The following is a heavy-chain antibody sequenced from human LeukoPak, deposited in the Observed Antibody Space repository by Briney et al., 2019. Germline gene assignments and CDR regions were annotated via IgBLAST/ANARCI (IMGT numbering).Heavy chain of an antibody. V-gene: IGHV3-33*01. D-gene: IGHD5-12*01. CDR2: IWYDGSNK. CDR1: GFTFSSYG. Sequence: GGILTLSCAASGFTFSSYGMHWVRQAPGKGLEWVAVIWYDGSNKYYADSVKGRFTISRDNSKNKLYLQMNSLRAEDTAVYYCARDQEGGYVNWGLKTLVTVSS. CDR3: ARDQEGGYVN. J-gene: IGHJ4*02.